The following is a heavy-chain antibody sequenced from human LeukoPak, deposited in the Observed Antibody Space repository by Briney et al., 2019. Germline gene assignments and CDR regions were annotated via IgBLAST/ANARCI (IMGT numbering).Heavy chain of an antibody. V-gene: IGHV4-61*02. CDR2: IYSTGST. CDR3: ARVTTGGYYNC. D-gene: IGHD3-22*01. J-gene: IGHJ4*02. Sequence: SETLSLTCSVSGDSISSGNYYWTWIRQPARKGLEWIGRIYSTGSTNYNPSLKSRVTISVDTSKNQFSLRLSSVTAADTAVYYCARVTTGGYYNCWGQGTLVTVS. CDR1: GDSISSGNYY.